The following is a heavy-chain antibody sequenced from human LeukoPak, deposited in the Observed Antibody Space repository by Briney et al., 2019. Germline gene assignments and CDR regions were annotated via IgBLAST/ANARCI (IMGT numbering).Heavy chain of an antibody. CDR1: GFTFSSYG. CDR2: ISGSGGST. D-gene: IGHD2-2*01. V-gene: IGHV3-23*01. CDR3: AKAVVPAISQRYLDY. Sequence: GGSLRLSCAASGFTFSSYGMSWVRQAPGKGLEWVSGISGSGGSTYYADSVKGRFTISRDNSKNTLYLRMNSLRAEDTAVYYCAKAVVPAISQRYLDYWGQGTLVTVSS. J-gene: IGHJ4*02.